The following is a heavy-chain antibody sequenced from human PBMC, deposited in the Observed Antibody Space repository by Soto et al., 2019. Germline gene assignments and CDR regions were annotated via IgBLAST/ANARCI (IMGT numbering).Heavy chain of an antibody. Sequence: PGGSLRLSCAASGFTFGIDDMNWVGQAPGKGLEWVSYISTSSATIDYADSVKGRFTISRDNAENSLYLQMGSLRAEDMALYYCARRGYGSRWPNVYTAVCGQGTTVTVSS. CDR2: ISTSSATI. CDR1: GFTFGIDD. CDR3: ARRGYGSRWPNVYTAV. J-gene: IGHJ6*01. V-gene: IGHV3-48*01. D-gene: IGHD6-13*01.